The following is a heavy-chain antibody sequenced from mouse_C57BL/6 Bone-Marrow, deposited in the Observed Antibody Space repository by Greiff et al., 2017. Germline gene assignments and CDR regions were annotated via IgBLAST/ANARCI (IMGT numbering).Heavy chain of an antibody. J-gene: IGHJ4*01. Sequence: VKLQQSGAELVRPGASVTLSCKASGYTFTDYEMHWVKQTPVHGLEWIGAIDPETGGTAYNQKFKGKAILTADKSSSTAYMELRSLTSEDSAVYYCRGDYGNYVDYAMDYWGQGTSVTVSS. CDR2: IDPETGGT. CDR1: GYTFTDYE. D-gene: IGHD2-1*01. CDR3: RGDYGNYVDYAMDY. V-gene: IGHV1-15*01.